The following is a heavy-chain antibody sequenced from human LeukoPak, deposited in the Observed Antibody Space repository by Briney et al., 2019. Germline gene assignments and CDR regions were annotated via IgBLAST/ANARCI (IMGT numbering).Heavy chain of an antibody. Sequence: ASVKVSCKASGGTFSSYAISWVRQAPGQGLEWIGRIIPILGIANYAQKFQGRVTITADKSTSTAYMELSSLRSEDTAVYYCARDSSSWYGSSAAFDIWGQGTMVTVSS. CDR3: ARDSSSWYGSSAAFDI. V-gene: IGHV1-69*04. CDR1: GGTFSSYA. D-gene: IGHD6-13*01. CDR2: IIPILGIA. J-gene: IGHJ3*02.